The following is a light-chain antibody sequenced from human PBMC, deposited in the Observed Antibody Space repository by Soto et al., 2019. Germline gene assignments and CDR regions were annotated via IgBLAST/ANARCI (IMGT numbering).Light chain of an antibody. V-gene: IGKV3-11*01. J-gene: IGKJ5*01. CDR2: DAS. CDR3: QKRSNWPPSIT. CDR1: QSFSSY. Sequence: EIVLTQSPATLSLSPGERATLSCRASQSFSSYLAWYQQKPGQAPRLLIYDASNRATGIPARFSGSGSGTDFTLTISSLEPEDFAVYYCQKRSNWPPSITFGQGTRLEIK.